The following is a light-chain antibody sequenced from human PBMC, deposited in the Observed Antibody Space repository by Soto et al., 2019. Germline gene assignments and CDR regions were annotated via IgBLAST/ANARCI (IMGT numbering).Light chain of an antibody. CDR1: SSDVGGYNY. CDR2: EVS. J-gene: IGLJ1*01. Sequence: QSVLTQPASVSGSPGQSITISCTGTSSDVGGYNYVSWYQQHPGKAPKLMIYEVSNRPSGVSNRFSGSKSGNTASLTISGLQAEDAADYYCSSYTSSSTLVFATGTKVTVI. CDR3: SSYTSSSTLV. V-gene: IGLV2-14*01.